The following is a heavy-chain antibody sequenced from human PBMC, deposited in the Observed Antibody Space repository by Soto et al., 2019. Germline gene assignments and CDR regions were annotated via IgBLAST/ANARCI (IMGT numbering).Heavy chain of an antibody. J-gene: IGHJ3*02. CDR1: GYNFTIYY. CDR3: ARGGYYFDSSRYRGIDAFDI. Sequence: ASVKVSCKASGYNFTIYYMHWVRQAPVQGHEWMGIINPSGGSTTYAQKFQGRVTMTRDTSTYTVYMELSSLRSEDTAVYYCARGGYYFDSSRYRGIDAFDIWGQGTMVTVSS. V-gene: IGHV1-46*01. CDR2: INPSGGST. D-gene: IGHD3-22*01.